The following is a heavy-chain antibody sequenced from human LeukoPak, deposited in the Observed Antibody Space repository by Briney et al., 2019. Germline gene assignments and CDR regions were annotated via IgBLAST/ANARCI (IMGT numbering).Heavy chain of an antibody. CDR2: IYYSGST. J-gene: IGHJ4*02. CDR3: ARESYDSSGLDY. D-gene: IGHD3-22*01. Sequence: SETLSLTCTVSGGSISSYYWSWIRQPPGKGLEWIGYIYYSGSTNYNPSLKSRVTISVDTSKNQFSLKLSSVTAAYTAVYYCARESYDSSGLDYWGQGTLVTVSS. V-gene: IGHV4-59*01. CDR1: GGSISSYY.